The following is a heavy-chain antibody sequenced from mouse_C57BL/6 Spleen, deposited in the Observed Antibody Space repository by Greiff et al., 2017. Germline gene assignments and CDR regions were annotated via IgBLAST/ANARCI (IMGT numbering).Heavy chain of an antibody. CDR3: ASFYDGAY. J-gene: IGHJ3*01. V-gene: IGHV5-12*01. Sequence: EVQLVESGGGLVQPGGSLKLSCAASGFTFSDYYMYWVRQTPEKRLEWVAYISNGGGSTYYPDTVKGRFTISRDNAKNTLYLQMSRLKSEDTAMYYCASFYDGAYWGQGTLVTVSA. D-gene: IGHD2-12*01. CDR1: GFTFSDYY. CDR2: ISNGGGST.